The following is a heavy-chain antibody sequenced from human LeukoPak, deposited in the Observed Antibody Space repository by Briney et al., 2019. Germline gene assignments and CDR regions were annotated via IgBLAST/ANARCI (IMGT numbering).Heavy chain of an antibody. D-gene: IGHD4-17*01. CDR2: IKDKHEGGTT. V-gene: IGHV3-15*05. J-gene: IGHJ4*02. CDR1: GFSFSEKY. Sequence: GGSLRLSCAASGFSFSEKYMCWVRQAPGKGLEWIGRIKDKHEGGTTHYAPPVKGRFTISRDDSRNTLYLQMNNMNTEDTAVYYCCFGDYGDFWGQGTLVTVSS. CDR3: CFGDYGDF.